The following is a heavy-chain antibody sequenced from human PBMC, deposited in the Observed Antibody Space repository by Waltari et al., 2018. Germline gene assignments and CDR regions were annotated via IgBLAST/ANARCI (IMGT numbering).Heavy chain of an antibody. CDR2: ST. J-gene: IGHJ6*03. D-gene: IGHD3-10*01. CDR3: ARLGPIYGSGSYSTLEWYMDV. Sequence: STNYNPSLKSRVTISVDTSKNQFSLKLSSVTAADTAVYYCARLGPIYGSGSYSTLEWYMDVWGKGTTVTVSS. V-gene: IGHV4-59*01.